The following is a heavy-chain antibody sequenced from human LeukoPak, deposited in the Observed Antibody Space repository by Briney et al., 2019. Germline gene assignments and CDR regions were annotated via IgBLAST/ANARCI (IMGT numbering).Heavy chain of an antibody. CDR1: SFIFNNYG. CDR2: ISAYNGNT. J-gene: IGHJ5*02. Sequence: ASVKVSCKASSFIFNNYGISWVRQAPGQGLEWMGWISAYNGNTNYAQKLQGRVTMTTDTSTSTAYMELRSLRSDDTAVYYCARTQSRLYYYGSSGPPFDPWGQGTLVTVSS. V-gene: IGHV1-18*01. D-gene: IGHD3-22*01. CDR3: ARTQSRLYYYGSSGPPFDP.